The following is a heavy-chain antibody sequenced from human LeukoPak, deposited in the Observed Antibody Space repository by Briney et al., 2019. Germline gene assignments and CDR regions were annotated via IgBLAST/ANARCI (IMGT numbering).Heavy chain of an antibody. Sequence: GGSLRLSCAASGFTFSSYTMNWVRQAPGKGLEWVGRIRNKADSHSTEYAASVKDRFTISRDDSKNSLYLQMNSLKTEDTAMYYCARRAARSVSLDYWGQGTLVTVSS. CDR3: ARRAARSVSLDY. D-gene: IGHD4-17*01. CDR2: IRNKADSHST. CDR1: GFTFSSYT. J-gene: IGHJ4*02. V-gene: IGHV3-72*01.